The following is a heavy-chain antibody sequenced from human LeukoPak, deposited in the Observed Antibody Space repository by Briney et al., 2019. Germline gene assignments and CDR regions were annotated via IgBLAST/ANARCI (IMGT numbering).Heavy chain of an antibody. CDR3: AKDRNYYGFYGMDV. J-gene: IGHJ6*02. CDR1: AFIFTRYA. D-gene: IGHD3-10*01. CDR2: FSTGGGGST. V-gene: IGHV3-23*01. Sequence: GGSLRLSCAASAFIFTRYAMSWVRQAPGKGLEWVSGFSTGGGGSTYYADSVKGRFTISRDNSKNTLYLQMNSLRAEDTAVYYCAKDRNYYGFYGMDVWGQGTTVTVSS.